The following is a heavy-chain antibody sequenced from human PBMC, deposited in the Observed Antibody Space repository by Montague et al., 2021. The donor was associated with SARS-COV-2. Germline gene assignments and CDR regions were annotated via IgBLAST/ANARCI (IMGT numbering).Heavy chain of an antibody. D-gene: IGHD5-18*01. Sequence: SLRLSCAASGFAFNSYAMNWVRQAPGKGLEWIAYISRSGASIQYADFMMGRFTISRDNARDSLYLQMNSLRAEDTAVYYCAREVACCHGYCNDYWGQGTLVTVSS. CDR3: AREVACCHGYCNDY. V-gene: IGHV3-48*03. J-gene: IGHJ4*02. CDR2: ISRSGASI. CDR1: GFAFNSYA.